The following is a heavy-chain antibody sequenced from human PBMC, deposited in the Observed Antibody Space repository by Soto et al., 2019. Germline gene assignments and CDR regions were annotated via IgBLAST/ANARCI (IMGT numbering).Heavy chain of an antibody. CDR1: GITFSSYA. Sequence: EVQLLESGGGLVQPGGSLRLSCAASGITFSSYAMSWVRQAPGKGLECVSGISGSGAGTHYADSVKGRFTISRDNSKNTLYLQMNSLRAEDTAVYYYANVLETVVGIFDYWGQGTLATVSS. J-gene: IGHJ4*02. CDR2: ISGSGAGT. D-gene: IGHD6-19*01. V-gene: IGHV3-23*01. CDR3: ANVLETVVGIFDY.